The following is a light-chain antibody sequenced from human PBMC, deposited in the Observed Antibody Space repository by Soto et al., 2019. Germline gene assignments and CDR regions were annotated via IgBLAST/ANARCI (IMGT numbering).Light chain of an antibody. CDR2: GAS. CDR3: QQYDSSSYT. J-gene: IGKJ2*01. Sequence: EIVLTQSPGTLSLSPGARATLSCRASQSVSSPYLAWYQQKPGQTPRLVIYGASSRAPGIPDRFSGSGSGTYFTVTISRLEPEDFAVYYCQQYDSSSYTFGQGTKLEIK. CDR1: QSVSSPY. V-gene: IGKV3-20*01.